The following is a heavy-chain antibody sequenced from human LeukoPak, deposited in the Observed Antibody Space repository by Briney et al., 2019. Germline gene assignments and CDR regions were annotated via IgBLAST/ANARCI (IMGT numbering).Heavy chain of an antibody. D-gene: IGHD1-20*01. V-gene: IGHV3-15*01. CDR1: GFTFSNAW. CDR3: TTDNWNDYLTSVLRDY. J-gene: IGHJ4*02. Sequence: PGGSLRLSCAASGFTFSNAWMSWVRQAPGKGLEWVGRIKSKTDGGTTDYAAPVKGRFTISRDDSKNTLYLQMNSLKTEDTAVYYCTTDNWNDYLTSVLRDYWGQGTLVTVSS. CDR2: IKSKTDGGTT.